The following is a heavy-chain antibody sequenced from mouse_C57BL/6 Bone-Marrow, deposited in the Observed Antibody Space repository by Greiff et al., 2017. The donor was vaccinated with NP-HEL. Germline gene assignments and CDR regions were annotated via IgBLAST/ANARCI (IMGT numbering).Heavy chain of an antibody. V-gene: IGHV1-69*01. Sequence: VQLQQSGAELVMPGASVKLSCKASGYTFTSYWMHWVKQRPGQGLEWIGEIDPSDSYTNYNQKFKGKSTLTVDKSSSTAYMQLSSLTSEDSAVYYCARGAYGYDDAMDYWGQGTSVTVSS. CDR3: ARGAYGYDDAMDY. D-gene: IGHD2-2*01. J-gene: IGHJ4*01. CDR1: GYTFTSYW. CDR2: IDPSDSYT.